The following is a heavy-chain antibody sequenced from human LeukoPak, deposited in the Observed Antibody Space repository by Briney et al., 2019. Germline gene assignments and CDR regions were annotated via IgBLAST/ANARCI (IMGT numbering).Heavy chain of an antibody. V-gene: IGHV1-69*04. Sequence: SVKVSCKASGGTFSSYAISWVRQASGQGLEWMGRIIPILGIANYAQKFQGRVTITADKSTSTAYMELSSLRSEDTAVYYCARVGALAAAGLDQFDYWGQGTLVTVSS. J-gene: IGHJ4*02. D-gene: IGHD6-13*01. CDR1: GGTFSSYA. CDR3: ARVGALAAAGLDQFDY. CDR2: IIPILGIA.